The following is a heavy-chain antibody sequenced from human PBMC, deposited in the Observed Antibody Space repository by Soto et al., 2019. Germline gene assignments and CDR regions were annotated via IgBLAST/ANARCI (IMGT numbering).Heavy chain of an antibody. V-gene: IGHV3-53*01. D-gene: IGHD1-1*01. J-gene: IGHJ6*02. CDR3: ARDPGHGLDV. CDR2: MLSGGRT. Sequence: EVQLVESGGGLIQPGGSLRISCAASGFNVSPNYMSWVRQPPGKGLEWVAIMLSGGRTYYADSVKGRFTISRDNSKNTLYFQMHSLRADDTAVYYCARDPGHGLDVWGQGTTVIVSS. CDR1: GFNVSPNY.